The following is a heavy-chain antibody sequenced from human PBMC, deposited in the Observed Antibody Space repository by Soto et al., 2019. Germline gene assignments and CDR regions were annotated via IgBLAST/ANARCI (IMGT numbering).Heavy chain of an antibody. Sequence: GGSLRLSCAASGFTFSDFSMHWVRPAPGKGLEWVAVLSSDESTEYYVDSVKGRFTISRDTSKNILYLQMNSLKDDDTAVYYCARGRIDSSGWYFDNWGQGTLVTVSS. CDR2: LSSDESTE. V-gene: IGHV3-30-3*01. J-gene: IGHJ4*02. CDR1: GFTFSDFS. D-gene: IGHD6-19*01. CDR3: ARGRIDSSGWYFDN.